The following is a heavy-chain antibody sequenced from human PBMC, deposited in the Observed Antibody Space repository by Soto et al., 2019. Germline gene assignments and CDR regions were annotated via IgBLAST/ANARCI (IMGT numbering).Heavy chain of an antibody. CDR3: SSGRDY. J-gene: IGHJ4*02. V-gene: IGHV4-34*01. Sequence: QVQLQQWGAGLLKPSETLSLTCAVSGGSFSTFYWSWIRQPPGKGLEWMGEINHSGSTNYNPTLKSRVTISVDTSKNQFSLKLSSVTDADTAMYYCSSGRDYWGQGTLVPVSS. CDR2: INHSGST. CDR1: GGSFSTFY.